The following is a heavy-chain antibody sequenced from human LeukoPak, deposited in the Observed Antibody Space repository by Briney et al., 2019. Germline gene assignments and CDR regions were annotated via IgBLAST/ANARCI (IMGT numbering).Heavy chain of an antibody. CDR2: ISYDAESN. Sequence: GGSLRLSCVTSGFTFRNYGMHWVRHLPGKGREWVAVISYDAESNYHVDSVKGQFTISRDNSKNTLYLQMNSLRVEDTAVYYCAKGDFRRWELLDYWGQGTLVTVSS. D-gene: IGHD1-26*01. CDR1: GFTFRNYG. V-gene: IGHV3-30*18. J-gene: IGHJ4*02. CDR3: AKGDFRRWELLDY.